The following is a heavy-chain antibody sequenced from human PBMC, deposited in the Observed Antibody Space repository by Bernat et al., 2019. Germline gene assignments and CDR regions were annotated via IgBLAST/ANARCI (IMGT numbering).Heavy chain of an antibody. CDR1: GFTFSSYE. J-gene: IGHJ4*02. V-gene: IGHV3-48*03. Sequence: EVQLVESGRGLVQPGGSLRLSCAASGFTFSSYEMNWVRQAPGKGLEWVSYISSSSSTIYYADSVKGRFTISRDNAKNSLYLQMNSLRAEDTAVYYCARGQYSSGWYRPNHAFDYWGQGTLVTVSS. D-gene: IGHD6-19*01. CDR3: ARGQYSSGWYRPNHAFDY. CDR2: ISSSSSTI.